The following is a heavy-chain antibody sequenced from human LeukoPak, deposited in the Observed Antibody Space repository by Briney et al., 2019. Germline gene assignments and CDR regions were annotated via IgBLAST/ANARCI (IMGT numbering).Heavy chain of an antibody. CDR3: ARIWPSVAAFDI. CDR2: ISGSGGST. D-gene: IGHD2/OR15-2a*01. Sequence: PGGSLRLSCAASGFTFSSYGMSWVRQAPGKGLEWVSAISGSGGSTYYADSVKGRFTISRDNAKNSLHLQMNSLRAEDTAVYYCARIWPSVAAFDIWGQGTMVTVSS. J-gene: IGHJ3*02. CDR1: GFTFSSYG. V-gene: IGHV3-23*01.